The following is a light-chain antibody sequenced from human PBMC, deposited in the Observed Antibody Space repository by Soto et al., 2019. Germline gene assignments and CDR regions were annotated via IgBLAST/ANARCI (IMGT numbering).Light chain of an antibody. V-gene: IGKV3-15*01. Sequence: EIVMTQSPATLSVSPGDRATLPCRASQSVNSNLSWYQQNPGQAPRLLIYGASTRATGIPARFSGSGSGTEFTLTISSLQSEDFALYYCQQYNSWPPLTFGGGTTVEI. CDR1: QSVNSN. J-gene: IGKJ4*01. CDR2: GAS. CDR3: QQYNSWPPLT.